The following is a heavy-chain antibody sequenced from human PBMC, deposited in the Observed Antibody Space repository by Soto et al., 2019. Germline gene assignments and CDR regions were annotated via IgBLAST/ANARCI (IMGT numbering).Heavy chain of an antibody. D-gene: IGHD6-19*01. CDR3: ARDQYSSGWFGAFDI. J-gene: IGHJ3*02. Sequence: TSETLSLTCTVSGGSISSGGYYWSWIRQHPGKGLEWIGYIYYSGSTYYNPSLKSRVTISVDTSKNQFSLKLSSVTAADTAVYYCARDQYSSGWFGAFDIWGQGTMVTVSS. CDR2: IYYSGST. V-gene: IGHV4-31*03. CDR1: GGSISSGGYY.